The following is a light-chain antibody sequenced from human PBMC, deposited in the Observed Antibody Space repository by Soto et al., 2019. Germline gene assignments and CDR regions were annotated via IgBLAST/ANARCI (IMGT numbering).Light chain of an antibody. Sequence: EIVLTQSPGTLSLSPGERATLSCRASQSVSSTYLVWYQQKPGQAPRLLIYGASTRATGIPDRFSGSGSGTDFTLPISRLEHEDFAVYYCQQYGSSPRYTFGQGTKLEIK. CDR1: QSVSSTY. CDR3: QQYGSSPRYT. CDR2: GAS. J-gene: IGKJ2*01. V-gene: IGKV3-20*01.